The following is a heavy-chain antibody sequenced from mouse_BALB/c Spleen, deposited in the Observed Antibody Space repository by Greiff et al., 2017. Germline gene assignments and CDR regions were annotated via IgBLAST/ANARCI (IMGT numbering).Heavy chain of an antibody. V-gene: IGHV5-6-5*01. CDR3: AGDLYGSLFDY. CDR1: GFTFSSYA. D-gene: IGHD2-2*01. CDR2: ISSGGST. Sequence: EVKLQESGGGLVKPGGSLKLSCAASGFTFSSYAMSWVRQTPEKRLEWVASISSGGSTYYSDSVKGRFTISRDNARNILYLQMSSLRSTDTDMYYCAGDLYGSLFDYWGQGTTLTVSS. J-gene: IGHJ2*01.